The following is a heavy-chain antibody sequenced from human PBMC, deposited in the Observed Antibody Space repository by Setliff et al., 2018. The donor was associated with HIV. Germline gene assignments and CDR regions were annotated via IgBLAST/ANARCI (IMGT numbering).Heavy chain of an antibody. Sequence: SETLSLTCSVSGDSINGHWWSWIRQPPGKGLEWTGNIHYSGRTNYNPSLKSRITISVDTSKNQVSLKLTSVTAADTAVYYCARYKCINFACVGFDIWGQGTVVTVSS. J-gene: IGHJ3*02. CDR3: ARYKCINFACVGFDI. CDR1: GDSINGHW. CDR2: IHYSGRT. D-gene: IGHD3-9*01. V-gene: IGHV4-59*11.